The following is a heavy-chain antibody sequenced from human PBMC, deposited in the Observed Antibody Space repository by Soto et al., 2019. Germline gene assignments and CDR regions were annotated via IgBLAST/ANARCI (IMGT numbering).Heavy chain of an antibody. CDR2: ISGSGGST. V-gene: IGHV3-23*01. Sequence: GGSLRLSCAASGFTFSSYAMSWVRQAPGKGLEWVSAISGSGGSTYYANSVKGRFTISRDNSKNTLYLQMNSLRAEDTAVYYCAKIPNYYGSGGKDAFDIWGQGTMVTVSS. D-gene: IGHD3-10*01. CDR3: AKIPNYYGSGGKDAFDI. CDR1: GFTFSSYA. J-gene: IGHJ3*02.